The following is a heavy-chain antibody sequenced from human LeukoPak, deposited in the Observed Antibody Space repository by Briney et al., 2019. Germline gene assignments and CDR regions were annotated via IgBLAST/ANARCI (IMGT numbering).Heavy chain of an antibody. D-gene: IGHD2-21*02. CDR1: GYTFTTYG. CDR3: ARLVPSNCGGDCSPYYFDY. Sequence: ASVKVSCKAPGYTFTTYGISWVRQAPGQGLEWMGWISAYNGKTNYAQKLQGRVTMTTDTPTSTAYMELRSLRSDDTAVYYCARLVPSNCGGDCSPYYFDYWGQGTLVTVSS. J-gene: IGHJ4*02. CDR2: ISAYNGKT. V-gene: IGHV1-18*01.